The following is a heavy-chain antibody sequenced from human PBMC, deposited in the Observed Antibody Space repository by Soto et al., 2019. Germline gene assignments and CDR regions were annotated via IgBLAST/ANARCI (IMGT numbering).Heavy chain of an antibody. D-gene: IGHD3-3*01. J-gene: IGHJ6*02. CDR3: ASRDLSYSDFWSGYSLDYGMDV. Sequence: ASVKVSCKSSGNTLTNYYIQWVRQAPGQGLECMGIINPSGDSTGYAQKFQGRVKITRDTSTSTVYMELSSLRSDDSAVYFCASRDLSYSDFWSGYSLDYGMDVWGQGTTVTVSS. CDR1: GNTLTNYY. CDR2: INPSGDST. V-gene: IGHV1-46*01.